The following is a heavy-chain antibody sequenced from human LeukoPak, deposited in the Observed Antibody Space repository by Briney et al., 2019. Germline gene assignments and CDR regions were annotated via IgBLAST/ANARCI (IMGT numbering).Heavy chain of an antibody. Sequence: GESLKISCKGSGYIFPSYWITWVRQMPGKGLEWMGRIDPSDSYSNYSPSFQGHVTISTDKSISTAYLQWSSLKASDTAIFYCARTPGRLAPLDYWGQGTLVTVSS. J-gene: IGHJ4*02. CDR3: ARTPGRLAPLDY. CDR1: GYIFPSYW. V-gene: IGHV5-10-1*01. D-gene: IGHD3-9*01. CDR2: IDPSDSYS.